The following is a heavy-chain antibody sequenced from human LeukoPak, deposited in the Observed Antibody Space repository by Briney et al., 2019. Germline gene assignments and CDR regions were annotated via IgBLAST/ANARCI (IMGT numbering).Heavy chain of an antibody. CDR2: ISAYNGNT. Sequence: GASVKVSCKASGYTFTSYGVSWVRQAPGQGLEWMGWISAYNGNTNYAQKLQGRVTMTTDTSTSTAYMELRSLRSDDTAVYYCARAVGYSGYDREGLYFDYWGQGTLVTVSS. V-gene: IGHV1-18*01. D-gene: IGHD5-12*01. J-gene: IGHJ4*02. CDR1: GYTFTSYG. CDR3: ARAVGYSGYDREGLYFDY.